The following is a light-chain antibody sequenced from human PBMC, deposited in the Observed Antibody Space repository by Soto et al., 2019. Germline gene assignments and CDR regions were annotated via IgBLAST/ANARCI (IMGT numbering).Light chain of an antibody. CDR3: SSYTTSTTLVE. J-gene: IGLJ2*01. Sequence: QSALTQPASVSGSPGQSIAISCTGTTSDVGDYKSVAWYQQHPGKAPKLIITDVTTRPSRVSSRFSGSKSGNTASLTISGLQAEDEADYYCSSYTTSTTLVEFGGGTKLTVL. V-gene: IGLV2-14*03. CDR1: TSDVGDYKS. CDR2: DVT.